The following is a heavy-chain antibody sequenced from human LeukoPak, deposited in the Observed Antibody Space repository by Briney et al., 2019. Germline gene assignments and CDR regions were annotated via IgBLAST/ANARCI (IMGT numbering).Heavy chain of an antibody. CDR2: TSGSGGST. D-gene: IGHD6-19*01. CDR3: AREHTPFGSGCTAAY. CDR1: GFTFSSYA. Sequence: GGSLRLSCAASGFTFSSYAMSWVRQAPGKGLEWVSATSGSGGSTYYADSVKGRFTISRDNSKNTLYLQMNSLRAEDTAVYYCAREHTPFGSGCTAAYWGQGTLVTVSS. J-gene: IGHJ4*02. V-gene: IGHV3-23*01.